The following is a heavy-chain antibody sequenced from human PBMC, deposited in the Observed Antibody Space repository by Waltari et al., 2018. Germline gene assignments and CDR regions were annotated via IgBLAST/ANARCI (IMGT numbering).Heavy chain of an antibody. J-gene: IGHJ6*02. V-gene: IGHV2-70*15. CDR3: ARLIVVVPAATSYYYYGMDV. CDR1: GFSLSTSGMC. D-gene: IGHD2-2*01. Sequence: QVTLRESGPALVKPTQTLTLTCTFSGFSLSTSGMCVSWIRQPPGNALEWLARIDWDDDKYYSTPLKTRLTSSKDTSKNQVVLTMTNMDPVDTATYYCARLIVVVPAATSYYYYGMDVWGQGTTVTVSS. CDR2: IDWDDDK.